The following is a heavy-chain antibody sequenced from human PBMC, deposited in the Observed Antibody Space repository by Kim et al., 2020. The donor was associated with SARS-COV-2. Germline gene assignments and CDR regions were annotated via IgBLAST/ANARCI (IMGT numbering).Heavy chain of an antibody. CDR3: ARGASSFGY. CDR2: VYYTGDT. J-gene: IGHJ4*02. V-gene: IGHV4-59*13. CDR1: GGSINNYY. D-gene: IGHD6-6*01. Sequence: SETLSLTCTVSGGSINNYYWTWIRQPPGRGLEWIGYVYYTGDTNYNPSLESRLTISVATSKNQFSLKLSSVTAADTAAYYCARGASSFGYWGQGTLVTVS.